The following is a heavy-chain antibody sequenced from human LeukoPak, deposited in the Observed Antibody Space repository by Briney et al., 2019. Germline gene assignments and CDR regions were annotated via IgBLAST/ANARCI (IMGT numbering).Heavy chain of an antibody. Sequence: NPSETLSLTCTVSGYSISSGYYWGWIRQPPGKGLEWIGSIYHSGSTYYNPSLKSRVTISVDTSKNQFSLKLSSVTAADTAVYYCAREGGSYDSSGYYSLYYYFDYWGQGTLVTVSS. D-gene: IGHD3-22*01. CDR2: IYHSGST. CDR3: AREGGSYDSSGYYSLYYYFDY. CDR1: GYSISSGYY. V-gene: IGHV4-38-2*02. J-gene: IGHJ4*02.